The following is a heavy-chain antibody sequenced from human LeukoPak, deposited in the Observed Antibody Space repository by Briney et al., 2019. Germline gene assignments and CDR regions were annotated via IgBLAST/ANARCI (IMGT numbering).Heavy chain of an antibody. V-gene: IGHV4-39*07. J-gene: IGHJ6*03. CDR1: GVSISSSNSY. Sequence: SETLSLTCTVSGVSISSSNSYWGWIRQPPGKGLEWIGSIYYSGNTYYNASLKSRVTISVDTSKNQFSLKLSSVTAADTAVYYCARGGAAAGNYYYYYMDVWGKGTTVTISS. CDR3: ARGGAAAGNYYYYYMDV. CDR2: IYYSGNT. D-gene: IGHD6-13*01.